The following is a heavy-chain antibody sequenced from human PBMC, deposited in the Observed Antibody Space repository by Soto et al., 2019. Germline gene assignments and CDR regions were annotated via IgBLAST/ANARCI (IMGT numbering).Heavy chain of an antibody. D-gene: IGHD4-17*01. CDR2: FDPEDGET. J-gene: IGHJ4*02. Sequence: ASVKVSCKASGYTFTSYDINWVRQATGKGLEWMGGFDPEDGETIYAQKFQGRVTMTEDTSTDTAYMELSSLRSEDTAVYYCATGSKVTTLGYWGQGTLVTVSS. CDR3: ATGSKVTTLGY. V-gene: IGHV1-24*01. CDR1: GYTFTSYD.